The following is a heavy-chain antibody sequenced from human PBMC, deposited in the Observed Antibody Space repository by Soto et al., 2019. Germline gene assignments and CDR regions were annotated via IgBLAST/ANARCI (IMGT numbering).Heavy chain of an antibody. CDR1: GGSISSYY. CDR2: IYYSGST. D-gene: IGHD4-17*01. Sequence: SETLSLTCTVSGGSISSYYWSWIRQPPGKGLEWIGSIYYSGSTYYNPSLKSRVTISVDTSKNQFSLKLSSVTAADTAVYYCARHPSMTTVTLDYWGQGTLVTVSS. J-gene: IGHJ4*02. CDR3: ARHPSMTTVTLDY. V-gene: IGHV4-59*05.